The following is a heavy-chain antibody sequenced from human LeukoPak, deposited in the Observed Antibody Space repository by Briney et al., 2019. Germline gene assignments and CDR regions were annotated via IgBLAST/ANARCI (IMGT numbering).Heavy chain of an antibody. Sequence: ASVKVSCKASGYTFTGYYMHWVRQAPGQGLEWMGWINPNSGGTNYAQKFQGRVTMTRDTSISTAHMELSRLRSDDTAVYYCARVYARRYHFDYWGQGTLVTVSS. CDR1: GYTFTGYY. J-gene: IGHJ4*02. CDR2: INPNSGGT. D-gene: IGHD5/OR15-5a*01. CDR3: ARVYARRYHFDY. V-gene: IGHV1-2*02.